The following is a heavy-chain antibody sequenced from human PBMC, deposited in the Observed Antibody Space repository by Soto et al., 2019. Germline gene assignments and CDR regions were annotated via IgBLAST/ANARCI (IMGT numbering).Heavy chain of an antibody. V-gene: IGHV5-10-1*01. J-gene: IGHJ3*02. CDR3: TIFGVADDAFDI. CDR1: GYSFTSYW. CDR2: IDPSDSYT. D-gene: IGHD3-3*01. Sequence: HGESLKISCKGSGYSFTSYWISWVRQMPGKGLEWMGRIDPSDSYTNYSPSFQGHVTISADKSISTAYLQWSSLKASDTAMYYCTIFGVADDAFDIWGQGTMVTVSS.